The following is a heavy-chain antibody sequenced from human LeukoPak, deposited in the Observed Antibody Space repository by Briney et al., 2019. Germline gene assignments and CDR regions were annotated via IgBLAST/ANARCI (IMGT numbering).Heavy chain of an antibody. J-gene: IGHJ4*02. CDR3: AAEGSLYYYDF. CDR1: GFTFSSYG. CDR2: ISYDGSNK. V-gene: IGHV3-30*03. Sequence: GGSLRLSCAASGFTFSSYGMHWVRQAPGKGLEWVAVISYDGSNKYYADSVKGRFTISRDNSKYTVDLQMNSLRPEDTAVYYCAAEGSLYYYDFWGKGTLVTVSS. D-gene: IGHD2-8*01.